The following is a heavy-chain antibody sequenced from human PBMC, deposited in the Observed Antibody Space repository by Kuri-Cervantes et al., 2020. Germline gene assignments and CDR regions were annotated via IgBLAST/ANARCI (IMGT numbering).Heavy chain of an antibody. CDR1: GYTLTELS. Sequence: ASVKVSCKVSGYTLTELSMHWVRQAPGKGLEWMGGFDPEDGETIYAQKFQGRVTMTEDTSTDTAYMELSRLRSDDTAVYYCARAQGGIFFPYYGMGVWGQGTTVTVSS. CDR2: FDPEDGET. D-gene: IGHD3-9*01. V-gene: IGHV1-24*01. CDR3: ARAQGGIFFPYYGMGV. J-gene: IGHJ6*02.